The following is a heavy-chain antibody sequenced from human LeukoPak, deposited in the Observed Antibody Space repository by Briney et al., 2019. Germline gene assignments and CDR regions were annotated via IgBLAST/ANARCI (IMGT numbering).Heavy chain of an antibody. CDR1: GFTFSSYW. CDR3: ARGDDLKSRPFDY. D-gene: IGHD1-1*01. V-gene: IGHV3-7*01. J-gene: IGHJ4*02. Sequence: GGSLRLSCAASGFTFSSYWMSWVRQAPGKGLEWVANIKQDGSEKYYVDSVKGRFTISRDNAKNSLYLQMNSPRAEDTAVYYCARGDDLKSRPFDYWGQGTLVTVSS. CDR2: IKQDGSEK.